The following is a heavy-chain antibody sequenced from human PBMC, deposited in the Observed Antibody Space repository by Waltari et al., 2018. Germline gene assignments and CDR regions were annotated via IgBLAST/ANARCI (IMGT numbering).Heavy chain of an antibody. D-gene: IGHD5-12*01. V-gene: IGHV1-69*01. Sequence: QVQLVQSGAEVKKPGASVKVSCKASGYTFTGYYMHWVRQAPGQGLEWMGGIIPIFGTANYAQKFQGRVTITADESTSTAYMELSSLRSEDTAVYYCASTQDGYPEYFDYWGQGTLVTVSS. CDR1: GYTFTGYY. J-gene: IGHJ4*02. CDR2: IIPIFGTA. CDR3: ASTQDGYPEYFDY.